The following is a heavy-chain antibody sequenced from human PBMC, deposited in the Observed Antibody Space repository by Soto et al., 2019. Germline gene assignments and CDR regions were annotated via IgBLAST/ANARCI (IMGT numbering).Heavy chain of an antibody. CDR2: ISGYNGNT. Sequence: QVQLLQSGGEAKKPGASVKVSCNCSDHTFTYYGITWVRRAPGQGLEWMGWISGYNGNTKYSQKFQDRVTMSADTSSMTAFMEMRRLTSDDTAVYVCAATGGHYFGLDVWGQGTTVTVAS. CDR1: DHTFTYYG. CDR3: AATGGHYFGLDV. V-gene: IGHV1-18*01. D-gene: IGHD7-27*01. J-gene: IGHJ6*02.